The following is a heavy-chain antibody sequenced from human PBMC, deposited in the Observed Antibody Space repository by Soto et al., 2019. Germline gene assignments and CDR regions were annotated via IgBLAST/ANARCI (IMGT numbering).Heavy chain of an antibody. CDR3: ARDGIVVVVAANWFDP. V-gene: IGHV3-11*01. Sequence: PGGSLRLSRAASGFTFSDYYMSWVRQAPGKGLEWVSYISSSGSTIYYADSVKGRFTISRDNAKNSLYLQMNSLRAEDTAVYYCARDGIVVVVAANWFDPWGQGTLVTVSS. CDR2: ISSSGSTI. J-gene: IGHJ5*02. CDR1: GFTFSDYY. D-gene: IGHD2-15*01.